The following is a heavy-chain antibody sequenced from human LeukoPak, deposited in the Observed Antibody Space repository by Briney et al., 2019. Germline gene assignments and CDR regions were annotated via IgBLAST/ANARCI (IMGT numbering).Heavy chain of an antibody. Sequence: ASVRVSCKASGYTFTSYGISWVRQAPGQGLEWVGWISAYNGNTNYAQKLQGRVTMTTDTSTSTAYMELRSLRSDDTAVYYCARARVSGATSPFDFWGQGTLVTVSS. CDR3: ARARVSGATSPFDF. CDR2: ISAYNGNT. D-gene: IGHD1-26*01. CDR1: GYTFTSYG. V-gene: IGHV1-18*01. J-gene: IGHJ4*02.